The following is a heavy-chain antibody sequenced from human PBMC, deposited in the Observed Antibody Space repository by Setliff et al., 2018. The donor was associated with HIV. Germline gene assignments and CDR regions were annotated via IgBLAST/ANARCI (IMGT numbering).Heavy chain of an antibody. J-gene: IGHJ4*02. CDR2: IYTAGTT. V-gene: IGHV4-61*02. Sequence: SETLSLTCTVSGASVTSGGYFWSWIRQPAGKGLEWIGRIYTAGTTNYNPSVKSRVTIALDTPKNQFSLNLTSVTAADTAVYYCARDGRIDTAMNWGQGTLVTVSS. CDR3: ARDGRIDTAMN. D-gene: IGHD2-2*01. CDR1: GASVTSGGYF.